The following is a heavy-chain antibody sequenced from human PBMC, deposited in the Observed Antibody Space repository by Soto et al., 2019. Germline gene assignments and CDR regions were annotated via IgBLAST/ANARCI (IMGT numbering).Heavy chain of an antibody. J-gene: IGHJ4*02. Sequence: QVQLVQSGAEVKKPGASVKVSCKASGYTFTGYYMHWVRQAPGQGLERMGWINPNSGGTNYAQKFQGWVTMTRDTSISTAYMELSRPRSDDTAVYYCARGGYCSSTSCYARNLDYWGQGTLVTVSS. CDR3: ARGGYCSSTSCYARNLDY. CDR1: GYTFTGYY. D-gene: IGHD2-2*01. CDR2: INPNSGGT. V-gene: IGHV1-2*04.